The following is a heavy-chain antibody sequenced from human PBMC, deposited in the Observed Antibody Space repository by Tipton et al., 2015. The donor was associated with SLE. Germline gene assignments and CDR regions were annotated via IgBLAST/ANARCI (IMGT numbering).Heavy chain of an antibody. CDR3: ARVGPSGRRDAFDI. Sequence: SLRLSCAASGFTFDDYAMNWVRQAPGKGLEWVSYISSSGSTIYYADSVKGRFTISRDNAKNSLYLQMNSLRAEDTAVYYCARVGPSGRRDAFDIWGQGTMVTVSS. J-gene: IGHJ3*02. CDR2: ISSSGSTI. CDR1: GFTFDDYA. D-gene: IGHD6-25*01. V-gene: IGHV3-48*03.